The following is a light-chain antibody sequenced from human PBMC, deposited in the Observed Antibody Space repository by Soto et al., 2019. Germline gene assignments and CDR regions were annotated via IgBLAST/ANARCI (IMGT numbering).Light chain of an antibody. Sequence: EIVLTQSPATLSLSPGERDTLSCRASQSVSSYLAWYQQKPGQAPRLLIYAASTRATVIPARFSGSGSGTDFTLTISSLQSEDFAVYYCQQYYDWPPLTFGGGTEVDIK. CDR2: AAS. J-gene: IGKJ4*01. CDR3: QQYYDWPPLT. V-gene: IGKV3-15*01. CDR1: QSVSSY.